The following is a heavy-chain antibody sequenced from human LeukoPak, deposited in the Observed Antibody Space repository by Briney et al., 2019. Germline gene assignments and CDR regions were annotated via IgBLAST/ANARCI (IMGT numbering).Heavy chain of an antibody. CDR2: INPSGGST. J-gene: IGHJ5*02. V-gene: IGHV1-46*01. Sequence: ASVKVSCKASGYTFTSYYMHWVRQAPGQGLEWMGIINPSGGSTSYAQKFQGRVTMTRDTSTSTVYVELSSLRSEVTAVYYCARDDCSSTSCSLAGFDPWGQGTQVTVSS. D-gene: IGHD2-2*01. CDR1: GYTFTSYY. CDR3: ARDDCSSTSCSLAGFDP.